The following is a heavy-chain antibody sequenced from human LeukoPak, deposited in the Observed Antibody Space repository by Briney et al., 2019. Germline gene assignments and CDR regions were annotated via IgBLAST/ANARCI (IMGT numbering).Heavy chain of an antibody. CDR3: ATTNDGGGYQWGDFFDF. V-gene: IGHV1-69*04. CDR2: IIPNLGTT. J-gene: IGHJ4*02. D-gene: IGHD3-22*01. CDR1: GGTSNSHA. Sequence: SVKVSCKASGGTSNSHAISWVRQAPGQGLEWMRRIIPNLGTTNRAQNFQDRVTLTADKSTNTAYMELTSLTSDDTAVYYCATTNDGGGYQWGDFFDFWGQGTLVTVSS.